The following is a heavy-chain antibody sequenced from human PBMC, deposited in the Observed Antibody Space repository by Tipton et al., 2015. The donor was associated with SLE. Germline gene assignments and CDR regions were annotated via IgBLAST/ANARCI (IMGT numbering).Heavy chain of an antibody. V-gene: IGHV4-59*01. J-gene: IGHJ6*03. D-gene: IGHD2-15*01. CDR1: GGSISSYY. Sequence: TLSLTCTVSGGSISSYYWSWIRQPPGKGLEWIGYIYYSGSTNYNPSLKSRVTISVDTSKKQFSLKLSSVTAADTAVYYCARVHCSGGSCYSNYYYMDVWGKGTTVTVSS. CDR3: ARVHCSGGSCYSNYYYMDV. CDR2: IYYSGST.